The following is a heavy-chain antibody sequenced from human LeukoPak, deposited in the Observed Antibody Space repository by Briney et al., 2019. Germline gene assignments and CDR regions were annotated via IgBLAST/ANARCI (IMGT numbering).Heavy chain of an antibody. Sequence: SVKVSCKASGYTFTSYGISWVRQAPGQGLEWMGWISAYNGNTNYAQKLQGRVTMTTDTSTSTAYMELRSLRSDDTAVYYCARGRRTVTTQYGCDYWGQGTLVTVSS. D-gene: IGHD4-17*01. CDR2: ISAYNGNT. CDR3: ARGRRTVTTQYGCDY. CDR1: GYTFTSYG. J-gene: IGHJ4*02. V-gene: IGHV1-18*01.